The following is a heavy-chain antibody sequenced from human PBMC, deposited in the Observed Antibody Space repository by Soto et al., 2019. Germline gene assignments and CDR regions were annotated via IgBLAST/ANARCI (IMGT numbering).Heavy chain of an antibody. D-gene: IGHD1-1*01. CDR1: GGSISSGGYS. V-gene: IGHV4-30-2*01. CDR3: AVRTGTTIRFYFDY. Sequence: QLQLQESGSGLVKPSQTLSLTCAVSGGSISSGGYSWSWIRQPPGKGLEWIGYIYHSGSTYYNPSLKSRVTISVDRSKNQFSLKLSSVTAADKAVYYCAVRTGTTIRFYFDYWGQGTLVTVSS. CDR2: IYHSGST. J-gene: IGHJ4*02.